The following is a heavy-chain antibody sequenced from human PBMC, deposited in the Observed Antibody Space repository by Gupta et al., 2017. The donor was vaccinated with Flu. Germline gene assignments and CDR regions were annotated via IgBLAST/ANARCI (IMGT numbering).Heavy chain of an antibody. D-gene: IGHD3-9*01. Sequence: EVQLVESGGGLVQPGGSLRLSCAVSGFIFRDHWLHWVRQDPGKGLEWVANINLDGSEEYYADSVRGRFTISRDNAKNSLYLQMHSLRAEDTAVYYCATDKFRYFDWLLQRSGGGALDNWGQGALVTVSS. CDR1: GFIFRDHW. CDR2: INLDGSEE. CDR3: ATDKFRYFDWLLQRSGGGALDN. V-gene: IGHV3-7*01. J-gene: IGHJ4*02.